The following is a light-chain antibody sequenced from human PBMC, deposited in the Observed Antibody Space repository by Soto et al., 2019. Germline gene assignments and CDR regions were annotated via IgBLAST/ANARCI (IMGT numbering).Light chain of an antibody. CDR2: GAS. V-gene: IGKV3-20*01. CDR1: QSVSSSY. CDR3: QQYGSSQT. J-gene: IGKJ4*01. Sequence: EIVLPQSPGTLSLSPGERATLSCRASQSVSSSYLAWYQQKPGQAPRLLIYGASSRATGIPDRFSGSGSGTDFTLNISRLEPEDFAVYYCQQYGSSQTFGGGTKVELK.